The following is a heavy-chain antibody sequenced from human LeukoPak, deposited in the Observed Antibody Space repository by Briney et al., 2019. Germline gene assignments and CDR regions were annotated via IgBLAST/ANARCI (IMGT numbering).Heavy chain of an antibody. Sequence: SETLSLTCTVSGGSISSYYWSWIRQPPGKGLEWIGYIYYSGSTNYNPSLKSRVTISVDTSKNQFSLKLSSVTAADTAVYYCARSVAGSFDYWGQGTLVTVSS. V-gene: IGHV4-59*08. D-gene: IGHD6-19*01. CDR1: GGSISSYY. CDR2: IYYSGST. J-gene: IGHJ4*02. CDR3: ARSVAGSFDY.